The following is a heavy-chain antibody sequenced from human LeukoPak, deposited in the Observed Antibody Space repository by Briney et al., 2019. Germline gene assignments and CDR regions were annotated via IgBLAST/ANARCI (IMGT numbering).Heavy chain of an antibody. D-gene: IGHD5-24*01. CDR1: GGSISSYY. V-gene: IGHV4-59*01. CDR3: ARENGYKYDY. CDR2: MYCSGST. Sequence: PSETLSLTCTVSGGSISSYYGSWIRQPPGKGLEWIGSMYCSGSTNYNPSLKSRVTISVDTSKNQFSLKLSSVTAADTAVYYCARENGYKYDYWGQGTPVTVSS. J-gene: IGHJ4*02.